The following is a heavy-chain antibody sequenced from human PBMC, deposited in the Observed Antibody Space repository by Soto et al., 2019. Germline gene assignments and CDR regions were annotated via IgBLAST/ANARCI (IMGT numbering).Heavy chain of an antibody. V-gene: IGHV4-31*03. Sequence: QVQLQESGPGLVKPSQTLSLTCTVSGGSISSGGYNWSWIRQHPGKGLEWIGYIYYSWSTYYNPSLKSRVTISVDTSKNQFSLKLSSVTAADTAVYYCARDFRNVVVVPAAMPSYYYYMDVWGKGTTVTVSS. CDR1: GGSISSGGYN. CDR3: ARDFRNVVVVPAAMPSYYYYMDV. D-gene: IGHD2-2*01. CDR2: IYYSWST. J-gene: IGHJ6*03.